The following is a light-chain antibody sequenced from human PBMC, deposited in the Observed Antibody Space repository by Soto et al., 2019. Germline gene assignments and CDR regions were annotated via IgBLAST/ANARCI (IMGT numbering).Light chain of an antibody. CDR1: QSISSY. CDR3: QQSHGTPLT. J-gene: IGKJ4*01. CDR2: GAS. V-gene: IGKV1-39*01. Sequence: DIQMTQSPSSLSASVGDRVTITCRASQSISSYLNWYQQKPGKAPKVLISGASSLQSGVPLRFSGSGSGTDFTLTISSLQSEDFASYYCQQSHGTPLTFGGGTKVEIK.